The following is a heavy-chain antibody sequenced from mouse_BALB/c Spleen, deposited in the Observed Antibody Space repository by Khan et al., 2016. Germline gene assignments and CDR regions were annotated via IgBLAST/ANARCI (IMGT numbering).Heavy chain of an antibody. Sequence: QMQLEESGAELVRPGTSVKVSCKASGYAFTNYLIEWVKQRPGQGLEWIGVINPGSGGTNYNEKFKGKATLTADKSSSTAYMQLSSLTSDVSAVYFGARLPAWFAYWGQGTLVTVSA. CDR3: ARLPAWFAY. CDR2: INPGSGGT. CDR1: GYAFTNYL. J-gene: IGHJ3*01. V-gene: IGHV1-54*01.